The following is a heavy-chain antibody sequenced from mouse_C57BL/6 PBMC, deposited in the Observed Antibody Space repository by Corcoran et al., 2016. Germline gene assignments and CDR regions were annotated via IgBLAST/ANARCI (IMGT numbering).Heavy chain of an antibody. V-gene: IGHV1-18*01. CDR3: ARKAYYSNYGLYYFDY. J-gene: IGHJ2*01. D-gene: IGHD2-5*01. CDR2: INPNNGGT. CDR1: GYTFTDYN. Sequence: EVQLQQSGPELVKPGASVKIPCKASGYTFTDYNMDWVKQSHGKSLEWIGDINPNNGGTIYNQKFKGKATLTVDKSSSTAYMELRSLTSEDTAVYYCARKAYYSNYGLYYFDYWGQGTTLTVSS.